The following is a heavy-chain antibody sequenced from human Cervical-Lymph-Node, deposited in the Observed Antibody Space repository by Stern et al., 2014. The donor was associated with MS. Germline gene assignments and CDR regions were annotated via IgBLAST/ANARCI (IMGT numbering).Heavy chain of an antibody. CDR2: IWYDGSNK. Sequence: VQLVESGGGVVQPGRSLRLSCAASGFTFSSYGMHWVRQAPGKGLAWVAVIWYDGSNKYYADSVKGRFTISRDNSKNTLYLQMNSLRAEDTAVYYCARAEEYYDILTGYSGAEYFQHWGQGTLVTVSS. V-gene: IGHV3-33*01. J-gene: IGHJ1*01. CDR3: ARAEEYYDILTGYSGAEYFQH. D-gene: IGHD3-9*01. CDR1: GFTFSSYG.